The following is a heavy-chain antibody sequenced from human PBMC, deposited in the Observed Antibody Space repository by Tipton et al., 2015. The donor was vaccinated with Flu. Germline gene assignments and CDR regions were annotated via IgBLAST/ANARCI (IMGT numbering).Heavy chain of an antibody. CDR2: IYPGDSDT. V-gene: IGHV5-51*03. D-gene: IGHD6-25*01. CDR3: VRPATAYNSDDY. J-gene: IGHJ4*02. CDR1: GNIFTNYW. Sequence: VQLVQSGAEVKKPGESLKISCKTSGNIFTNYWIGWVRQMPGKGLGWMGMIYPGDSDTRYGPSSQGQVTKSVDNSISTVYLQWISLETANTAVYYCVRPATAYNSDDYWGQGILVTVSS.